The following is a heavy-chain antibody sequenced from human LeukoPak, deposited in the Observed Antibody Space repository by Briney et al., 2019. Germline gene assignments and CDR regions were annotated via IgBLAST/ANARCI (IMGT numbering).Heavy chain of an antibody. CDR1: GDSFSSYA. D-gene: IGHD5-24*01. J-gene: IGHJ4*02. Sequence: ASVKVSCKASGDSFSSYAISWVRQAPGQGLEWMGGIIPILGTVNYVQKFQGRVTITADESTRTVYMELSSLRSEDTAVYYCARDLGSRDGYNPPNLFDNWGQGTLVTVSS. CDR2: IIPILGTV. V-gene: IGHV1-69*01. CDR3: ARDLGSRDGYNPPNLFDN.